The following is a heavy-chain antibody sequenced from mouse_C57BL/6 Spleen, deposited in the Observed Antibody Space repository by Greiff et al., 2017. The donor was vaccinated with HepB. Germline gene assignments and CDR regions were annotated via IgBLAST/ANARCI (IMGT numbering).Heavy chain of an antibody. V-gene: IGHV1-74*01. D-gene: IGHD1-1*01. Sequence: QVQLQQPGAELVKPGASVKVSCKASGYTFTSYWMHWVKQRPGQGLEWIGRIHPSDSDTNYNQKFKGKATLTVDKSSSTAYMQLSSLTSEDSAVYYCAMNYYGSSYGPMDYWGQGTSVTVSS. J-gene: IGHJ4*01. CDR1: GYTFTSYW. CDR2: IHPSDSDT. CDR3: AMNYYGSSYGPMDY.